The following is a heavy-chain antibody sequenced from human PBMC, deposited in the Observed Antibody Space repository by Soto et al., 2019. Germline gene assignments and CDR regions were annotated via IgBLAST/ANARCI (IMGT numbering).Heavy chain of an antibody. CDR1: GDSIGGVGY. CDR3: ARSGVTGIVIPSHWFDP. D-gene: IGHD2-21*02. J-gene: IGHJ5*02. CDR2: ISPSGST. Sequence: SETLSLTCTVSGDSIGGVGYWSWIRQFPGRGLEWIGRISPSGSTYYNPALNNRITLSLETSQNQFSLKLLSVTAADTAIYYCARSGVTGIVIPSHWFDPWGQGTLVT. V-gene: IGHV4-31*03.